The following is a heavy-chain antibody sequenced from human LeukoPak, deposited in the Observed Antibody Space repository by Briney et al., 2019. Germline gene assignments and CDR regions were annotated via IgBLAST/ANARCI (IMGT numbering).Heavy chain of an antibody. J-gene: IGHJ6*04. Sequence: GGSLRLSCAASGFTFDDYAMHWVRQAPGKGLEWVSGISWNSGTIGYADSVKGRFTISRDNARNSLYLQMNSLRADDTAVYYCARAQFFVWGKGTTVTVSS. D-gene: IGHD3-3*01. CDR3: ARAQFFV. CDR1: GFTFDDYA. CDR2: ISWNSGTI. V-gene: IGHV3-9*01.